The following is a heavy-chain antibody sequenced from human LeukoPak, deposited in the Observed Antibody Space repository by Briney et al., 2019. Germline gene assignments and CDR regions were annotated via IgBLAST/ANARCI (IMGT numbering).Heavy chain of an antibody. CDR3: ATKGGGHCYSTSCYIYDY. CDR1: GYTFTRYG. J-gene: IGHJ4*02. D-gene: IGHD2-2*02. CDR2: ISAHNGDT. V-gene: IGHV1-18*01. Sequence: GASVKVSCKASGYTFTRYGVTWVRQAPGQGLEWMGWISAHNGDTDYAQKFQGRVTMTTDSSTSTAYMDLRSLRSDDTAVYYCATKGGGHCYSTSCYIYDYWGQGTLVTVSS.